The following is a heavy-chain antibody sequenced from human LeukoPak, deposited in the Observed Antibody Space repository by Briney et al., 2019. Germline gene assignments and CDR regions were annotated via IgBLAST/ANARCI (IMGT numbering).Heavy chain of an antibody. CDR3: ARDAKVGYSSSWFQN. CDR1: GFTFSSYA. D-gene: IGHD6-13*01. J-gene: IGHJ1*01. Sequence: GRSLRLSCAASGFTFSSYAMHWVRQAPGKGLEWVAVISYDGSNKYYADSVKGRFTISRDNSKNTLYLQMNSLRAEDTAVYYCARDAKVGYSSSWFQNWGQGTLVTVSS. CDR2: ISYDGSNK. V-gene: IGHV3-30-3*01.